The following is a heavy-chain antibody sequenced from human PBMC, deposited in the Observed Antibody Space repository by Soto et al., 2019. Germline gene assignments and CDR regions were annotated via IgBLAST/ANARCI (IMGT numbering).Heavy chain of an antibody. D-gene: IGHD3-3*01. CDR1: GYTFTSYG. CDR2: ISAYNGNT. CDR3: ARDGYDFWSGYIGFDP. J-gene: IGHJ5*02. V-gene: IGHV1-18*01. Sequence: GASVKVSCKASGYTFTSYGISWVRQAPGQGLEWMGWISAYNGNTNYAQKLQGRVTMTTDTSTSTAYMELRSLRSDDTAVYYCARDGYDFWSGYIGFDPWGQATLVTVPS.